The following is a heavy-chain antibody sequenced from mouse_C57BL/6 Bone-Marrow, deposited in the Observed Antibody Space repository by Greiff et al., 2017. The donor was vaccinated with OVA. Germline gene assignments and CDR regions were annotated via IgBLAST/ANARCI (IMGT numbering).Heavy chain of an antibody. J-gene: IGHJ3*01. CDR3: ARTLWLRRAWFAY. D-gene: IGHD2-2*01. V-gene: IGHV5-17*01. Sequence: EVHLVESGGGLVKPGGSLKLSCAASGFTFSDYGMHWVRQAPEKGLEWVAYISSGSSTIYYADTVKGRFTISRDNAKNTLFLQMTSLRSEDTAMYYCARTLWLRRAWFAYWGQGTLVTVSA. CDR2: ISSGSSTI. CDR1: GFTFSDYG.